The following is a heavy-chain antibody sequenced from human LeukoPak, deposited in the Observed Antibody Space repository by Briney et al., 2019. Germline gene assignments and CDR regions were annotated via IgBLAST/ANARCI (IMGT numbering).Heavy chain of an antibody. J-gene: IGHJ4*02. V-gene: IGHV3-64*01. Sequence: SGGSLRLSCASSGFTFSSYAMHWVRQAPGKGLEYVSAISSNGGSTYYANSVKGRFTISRDNSKNTLYLQMGSLRAEDMAVYYCARVTGPRDYWGQGTLVTVSS. CDR3: ARVTGPRDY. CDR1: GFTFSSYA. CDR2: ISSNGGST.